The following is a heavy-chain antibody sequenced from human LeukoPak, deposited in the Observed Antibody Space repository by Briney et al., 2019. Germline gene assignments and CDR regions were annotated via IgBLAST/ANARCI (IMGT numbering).Heavy chain of an antibody. CDR2: ISISCSTR. J-gene: IGHJ4*02. V-gene: IGHV3-11*01. CDR1: GFPFSDYY. Sequence: GGSLRLSCAASGFPFSDYYMSWIRQAPGKGLEGVSYISISCSTRNSTDSVKGRFTISRDKAKNSLYLQVDSLRAEDTAVYYCARRYHYDILTGYYRGLGLYFDYWGQGTLVTVSS. D-gene: IGHD3-9*01. CDR3: ARRYHYDILTGYYRGLGLYFDY.